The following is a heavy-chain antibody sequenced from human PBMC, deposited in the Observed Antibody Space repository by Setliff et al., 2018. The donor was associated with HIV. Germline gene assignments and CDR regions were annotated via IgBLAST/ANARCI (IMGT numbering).Heavy chain of an antibody. CDR3: SKDDGSYWGNHFDS. J-gene: IGHJ4*02. Sequence: LRLSCTFWGFSFNSYGMHWVRQAPGKGLEWVASIWYDERHKFYANSVKGRFTISRDNPKRTLYMQIDSLRAEDTAVHYCSKDDGSYWGNHFDSWGQGTLCTVSA. D-gene: IGHD1-26*01. CDR1: GFSFNSYG. V-gene: IGHV3-30*02. CDR2: IWYDERHK.